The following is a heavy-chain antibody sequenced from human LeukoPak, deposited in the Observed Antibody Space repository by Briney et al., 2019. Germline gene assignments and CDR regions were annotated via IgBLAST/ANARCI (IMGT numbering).Heavy chain of an antibody. D-gene: IGHD2-15*01. Sequence: SETLSLTCAVYGGSFSGYYWSWIRQPPGKGLEWIGEINHSGSTNYNPSLKSRVTISVDTSKNQFSLKLSSVTAADTAVYYCARAYCSGGSCYSSPFDYWGQGTLVTVSS. CDR3: ARAYCSGGSCYSSPFDY. CDR1: GGSFSGYY. J-gene: IGHJ4*02. V-gene: IGHV4-34*01. CDR2: INHSGST.